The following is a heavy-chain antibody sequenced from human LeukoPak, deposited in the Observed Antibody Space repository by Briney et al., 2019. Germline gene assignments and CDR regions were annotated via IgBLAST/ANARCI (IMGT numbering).Heavy chain of an antibody. V-gene: IGHV4-59*08. CDR3: ARHIRSSYGWFDP. CDR1: GGSISSYY. CDR2: IYYRGST. Sequence: SETLSLTCTVSGGSISSYYWSWIRQPPGKGLEWIGYIYYRGSTNYNPSLKSRVTISVDTSKNQFSLKLSSVTAADTAVYYCARHIRSSYGWFDPWGQGTLVTVSS. J-gene: IGHJ5*02. D-gene: IGHD5-18*01.